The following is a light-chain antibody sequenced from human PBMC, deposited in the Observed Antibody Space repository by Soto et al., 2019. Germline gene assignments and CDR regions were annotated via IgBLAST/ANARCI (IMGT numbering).Light chain of an antibody. V-gene: IGLV2-14*01. CDR2: EVS. J-gene: IGLJ1*01. Sequence: QSVLTQPASVSGSPGQSITISCTGTSSDVGGYNYVSWYQQHPGKAPKLMIYEVSNRPSGVSNRFSGSKSGNTASLTISGLQAEDEADYYCSSYTSSIPLVFGTGTKVTVL. CDR3: SSYTSSIPLV. CDR1: SSDVGGYNY.